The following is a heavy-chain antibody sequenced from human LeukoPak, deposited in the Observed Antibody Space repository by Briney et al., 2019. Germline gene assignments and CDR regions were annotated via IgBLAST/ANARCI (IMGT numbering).Heavy chain of an antibody. CDR3: AKDTDSSGWYYFDY. J-gene: IGHJ4*02. CDR1: GFTFSSYA. V-gene: IGHV3-30-3*01. CDR2: ISYDGSNK. D-gene: IGHD6-19*01. Sequence: GGSLRLSCVASGFTFSSYAMHWVRQAPGKGLEWVAVISYDGSNKYYADSVKGRFTISRDNSKNTLYLQMNSLRAEDTAVYYCAKDTDSSGWYYFDYWGQGTLVTVSS.